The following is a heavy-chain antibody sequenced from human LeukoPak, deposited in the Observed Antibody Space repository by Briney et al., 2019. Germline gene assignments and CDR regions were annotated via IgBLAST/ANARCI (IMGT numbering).Heavy chain of an antibody. Sequence: GGSLRLSCAASGFTFSSYGMHWVRQAPGKGLEWVAVISYDGSNKYYADSVKGRFTISRDNSKNTLYLQMNSLRAEDTAVYYCAKDHFVEWELLYLFDYWGQGTLVTVSS. J-gene: IGHJ4*02. D-gene: IGHD1-26*01. CDR3: AKDHFVEWELLYLFDY. CDR1: GFTFSSYG. V-gene: IGHV3-30*18. CDR2: ISYDGSNK.